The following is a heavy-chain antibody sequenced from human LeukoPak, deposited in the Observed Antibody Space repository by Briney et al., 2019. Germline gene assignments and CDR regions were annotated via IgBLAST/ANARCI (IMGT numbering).Heavy chain of an antibody. CDR1: GYTFTSYD. Sequence: ASVKVSCKASGYTFTSYDINWVRQATGQGLEWMGWINPNSGGTNYAQKFQGRVTMTRDTSISTAYMELSRLRSDDTAVYYCARGDCSGGSCYPRPPGYYYYYYMDVWGKGTTVTVSS. J-gene: IGHJ6*03. CDR2: INPNSGGT. CDR3: ARGDCSGGSCYPRPPGYYYYYYMDV. D-gene: IGHD2-15*01. V-gene: IGHV1-2*02.